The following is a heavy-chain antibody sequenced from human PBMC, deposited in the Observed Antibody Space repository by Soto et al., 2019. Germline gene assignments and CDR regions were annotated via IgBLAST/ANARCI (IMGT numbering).Heavy chain of an antibody. Sequence: PSETLSLTCTVSGGSISSYYWSWIRQPPGKGLEWIGYIYYSGSTNYNPSLESRVTISVDTSKNQFSLKLSSVTAADTAVYYCARDFGTPYFDYWGKETLVTVPS. CDR1: GGSISSYY. CDR2: IYYSGST. V-gene: IGHV4-59*01. D-gene: IGHD3-10*01. CDR3: ARDFGTPYFDY. J-gene: IGHJ4*02.